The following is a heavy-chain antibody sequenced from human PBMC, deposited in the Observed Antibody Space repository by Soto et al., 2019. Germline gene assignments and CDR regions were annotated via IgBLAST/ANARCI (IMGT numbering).Heavy chain of an antibody. Sequence: ASVKVSCKXSGYTFTSYGISWARQAPGKGLEWMGGFDPEDGETIYAQNFQGRVTMTDDTSTDTAYMELSSLRSEDTAVYYCATRATVGIYYYYGLDVWGQGTTVTVSS. CDR1: GYTFTSYG. D-gene: IGHD4-17*01. V-gene: IGHV1-24*01. J-gene: IGHJ6*02. CDR3: ATRATVGIYYYYGLDV. CDR2: FDPEDGET.